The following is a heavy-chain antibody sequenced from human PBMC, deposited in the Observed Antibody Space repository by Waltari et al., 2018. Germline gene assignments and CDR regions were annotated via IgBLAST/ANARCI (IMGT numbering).Heavy chain of an antibody. CDR2: IKPNSGET. V-gene: IGHV1-2*02. CDR1: GYSFSDYD. J-gene: IGHJ4*02. CDR3: ARGNHLDF. Sequence: SVKVSCQATGYSFSDYDIYWVRQAPGQGLEWMAWIKPNSGETKYAQKVQGRFTLTRDTSISTAYMELPRMTVDDTAVYYCARGNHLDFWGQGTIVTVSS.